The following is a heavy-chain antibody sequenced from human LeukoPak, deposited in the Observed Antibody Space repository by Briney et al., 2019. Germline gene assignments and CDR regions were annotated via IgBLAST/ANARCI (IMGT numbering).Heavy chain of an antibody. CDR3: ARGTTENWFDP. V-gene: IGHV1-18*01. CDR2: INTHNGDT. J-gene: IGHJ5*02. Sequence: ASVKVSCKASGYTFASFGITWVRQAPGQGLEWMGWINTHNGDTNYAQKLQGRVTMTTDTSTSTAYMELRSLRSDDTAVYYCARGTTENWFDPWGQGTLVTVSS. D-gene: IGHD1-1*01. CDR1: GYTFASFG.